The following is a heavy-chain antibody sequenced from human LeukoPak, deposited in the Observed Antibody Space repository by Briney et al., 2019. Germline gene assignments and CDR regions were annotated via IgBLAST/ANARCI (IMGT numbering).Heavy chain of an antibody. J-gene: IGHJ4*02. CDR1: GGSISSGSYY. D-gene: IGHD2-15*01. Sequence: SETLSLTCTVSGGSISSGSYYWSWIRQPAGKGLEWIGHIYTSGSTNYNPSLKSRVTISVDTSKNQFSLKLSSVTAADTAVYYCAREGYCSGGSCYPLRGQGTLVTVSS. CDR3: AREGYCSGGSCYPL. V-gene: IGHV4-61*09. CDR2: IYTSGST.